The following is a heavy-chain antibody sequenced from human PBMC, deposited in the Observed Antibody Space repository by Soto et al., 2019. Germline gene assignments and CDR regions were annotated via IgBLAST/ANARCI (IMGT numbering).Heavy chain of an antibody. Sequence: PSETLSLTGAVYCGSFSGYYWIWIRQSPGKGLEWIGEINHSGRTNYNPSLKSRVTISVYTSKNQFPLKLSSVTAADTAVYYCAKGSDTDRSYYYYGMDVWGQGTTVTVSS. CDR3: AKGSDTDRSYYYYGMDV. D-gene: IGHD5-18*01. V-gene: IGHV4-34*01. CDR2: INHSGRT. CDR1: CGSFSGYY. J-gene: IGHJ6*02.